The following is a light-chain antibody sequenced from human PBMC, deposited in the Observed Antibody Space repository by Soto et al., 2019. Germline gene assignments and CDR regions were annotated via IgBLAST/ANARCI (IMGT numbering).Light chain of an antibody. CDR3: QQRDSWPIT. J-gene: IGKJ5*01. V-gene: IGKV3-11*01. CDR2: GAS. Sequence: DIVMTQSPDSLAVSLGERATINCKSSQSVDIYLVWYQQKPGQAPRLLIFGASNRATGIPARFSGSGSGTDFTLTINSLEPDDFAVYYCQQRDSWPITFGQGTRLEIK. CDR1: QSVDIY.